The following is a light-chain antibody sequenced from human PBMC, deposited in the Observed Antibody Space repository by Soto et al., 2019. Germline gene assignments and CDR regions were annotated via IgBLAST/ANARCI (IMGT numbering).Light chain of an antibody. CDR3: SSYAGSSNV. V-gene: IGLV2-8*01. Sequence: QSVLTQPASVSGSPGQSFTITCTGTSSDIGGYDYVSWYQHHPGKAPKVMIYEVNKRPSGVPDRFSGSKSGNTASLTVSGLQAEDEADYYCSSYAGSSNVFGTGTKLTVL. CDR2: EVN. J-gene: IGLJ1*01. CDR1: SSDIGGYDY.